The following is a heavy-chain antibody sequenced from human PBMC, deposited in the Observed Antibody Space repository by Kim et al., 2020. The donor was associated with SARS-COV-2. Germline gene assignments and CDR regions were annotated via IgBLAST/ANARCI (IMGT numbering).Heavy chain of an antibody. J-gene: IGHJ6*02. V-gene: IGHV4-4*07. CDR3: ASSQYYDFLGIRRVGRYCYYGMEV. D-gene: IGHD3-3*01. CDR2: IYTSGST. CDR1: GGSISRYY. Sequence: SETLSLTCTVSGGSISRYYWSWIRQPAGKGLEWLGRIYTSGSTNYNPSLKSRVTMSVDTSKNQFSLKLSSVTAADTAVYYCASSQYYDFLGIRRVGRYCYYGMEVWGRGTTVTVSS.